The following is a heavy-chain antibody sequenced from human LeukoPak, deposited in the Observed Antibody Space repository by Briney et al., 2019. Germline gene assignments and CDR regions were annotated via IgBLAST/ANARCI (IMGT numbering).Heavy chain of an antibody. V-gene: IGHV6-1*01. J-gene: IGHJ4*02. Sequence: SQTLSLTCAISGDSVSSNSAAWNWIRQSPSRGLEWLGRTYYRSKWFNDYAASVRSRITIKPDTPNNQFTLQLNSVTPEDTAMCFCARSKGHLDSWGQGTLVTVSS. CDR1: GDSVSSNSAA. CDR3: ARSKGHLDS. CDR2: TYYRSKWFN.